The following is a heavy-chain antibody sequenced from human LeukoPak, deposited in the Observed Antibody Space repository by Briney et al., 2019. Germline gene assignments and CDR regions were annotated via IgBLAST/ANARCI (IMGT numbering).Heavy chain of an antibody. Sequence: PGGSLRLSCAASGFIFSSYEMSWVRQAPGKGLEWVSVIYSGGSTYYADSVKGRFTISRDNSKNTLYLQMNSLRAEDTAVYYCEVAIAAAGDYWGQGTLVTVSS. V-gene: IGHV3-53*01. D-gene: IGHD6-13*01. CDR2: IYSGGST. CDR3: EVAIAAAGDY. CDR1: GFIFSSYE. J-gene: IGHJ4*02.